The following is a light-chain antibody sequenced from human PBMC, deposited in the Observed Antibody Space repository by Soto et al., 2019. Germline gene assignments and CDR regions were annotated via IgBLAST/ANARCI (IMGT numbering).Light chain of an antibody. CDR3: QPANSFPLK. CDR1: QGIASW. J-gene: IGKJ4*02. CDR2: AAS. Sequence: DIQMTQAPSSVAASVGDRVTITCRTSQGIASWLACYQQKPGKAPKLLIYAASSLQSGVPSRFRGSGSGSDFTLTISSLQPEDCATYYWQPANSFPLKFGGGTKVEIK. V-gene: IGKV1-12*01.